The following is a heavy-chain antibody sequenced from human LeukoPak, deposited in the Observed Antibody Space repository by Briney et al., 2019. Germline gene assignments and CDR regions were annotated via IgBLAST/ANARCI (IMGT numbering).Heavy chain of an antibody. Sequence: GASVKVSCKASGYSFTSYFIHLVRQAPGQGLEWMGIINPNGGSTGYAQKFQGRVSMSRDTSTSTVYMELSSLRSEDTAVYYCVREGGGDRGRAFDMWGQGPMVTVSS. CDR3: VREGGGDRGRAFDM. V-gene: IGHV1-46*01. CDR1: GYSFTSYF. D-gene: IGHD2-21*02. CDR2: INPNGGST. J-gene: IGHJ3*02.